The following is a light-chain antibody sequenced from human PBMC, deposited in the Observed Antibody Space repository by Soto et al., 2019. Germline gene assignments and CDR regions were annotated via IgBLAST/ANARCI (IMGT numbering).Light chain of an antibody. CDR3: QQRTSLPLMYT. V-gene: IGKV3-11*01. J-gene: IGKJ2*01. CDR2: GAS. CDR1: QSVSGQ. Sequence: EIVLTQSPATLSLSPGERATLSCRASQSVSGQLAWYQQKPGQAPRLLISGASNKAAGIPARFSGSGSGTDFTLTISSLEPEDFAVYYCQQRTSLPLMYTVGQGTKLEIK.